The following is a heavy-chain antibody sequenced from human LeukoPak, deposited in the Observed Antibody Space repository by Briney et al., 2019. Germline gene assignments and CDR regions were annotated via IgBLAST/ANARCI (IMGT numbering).Heavy chain of an antibody. J-gene: IGHJ4*02. D-gene: IGHD6-19*01. CDR2: IKQDGSEK. Sequence: PGGSLRLSCAASGFTVSSNYMSWVRQAPGKGLEWVANIKQDGSEKYYVDSVKGRFTISRDNAKNSLYLQMNSLRAEDTAVYYCAGSSGWARYFDYWGQGTLVTVSS. CDR1: GFTVSSNY. V-gene: IGHV3-7*05. CDR3: AGSSGWARYFDY.